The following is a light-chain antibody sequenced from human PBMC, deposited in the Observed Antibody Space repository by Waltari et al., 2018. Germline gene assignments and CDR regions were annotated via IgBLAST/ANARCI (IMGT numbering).Light chain of an antibody. V-gene: IGKV3-15*01. J-gene: IGKJ5*01. CDR3: QQYNNWPPIT. CDR1: QSVSSN. CDR2: GAS. Sequence: EIVMTQSSATLSVSPGERATLSCRASQSVSSNLAWYQQKPGKAPRLLIYGASTRATGIPARFSGSGSGTEFTLTISSMQSEDFAVYYCQQYNNWPPITFGQGTRLEIK.